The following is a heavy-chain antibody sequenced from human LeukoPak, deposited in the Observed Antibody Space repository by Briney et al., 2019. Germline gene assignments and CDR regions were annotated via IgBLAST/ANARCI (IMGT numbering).Heavy chain of an antibody. CDR2: IYYSGST. CDR3: ARSFGDYSYFDY. CDR1: GGSISSGGYY. J-gene: IGHJ4*02. V-gene: IGHV4-31*03. Sequence: ASQTLSLTCTVSGGSISSGGYYWSWIRQHPGKGLEWIGYIYYSGSTYYNPPLKSRVTISVDTSKNQFSLKLSSVTAADTAVYYCARSFGDYSYFDYWGQGTLVTVSS. D-gene: IGHD4-17*01.